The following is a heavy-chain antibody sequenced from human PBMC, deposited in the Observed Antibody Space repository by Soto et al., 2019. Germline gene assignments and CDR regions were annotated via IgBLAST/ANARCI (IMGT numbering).Heavy chain of an antibody. CDR2: ISWNGGRT. V-gene: IGHV3-9*01. CDR1: GFTFDDYA. Sequence: DVHLVESGGGLAQPGRSLRLSCAASGFTFDDYAMYWVRQSPGKGLEWVSVISWNGGRTAYADSVKGRFTISRDNAYNSLYLQMDSLRAEDSALYFCAKGGSASFIAPAGRDNWFDPWGQDTLVTVSS. D-gene: IGHD6-13*01. CDR3: AKGGSASFIAPAGRDNWFDP. J-gene: IGHJ5*02.